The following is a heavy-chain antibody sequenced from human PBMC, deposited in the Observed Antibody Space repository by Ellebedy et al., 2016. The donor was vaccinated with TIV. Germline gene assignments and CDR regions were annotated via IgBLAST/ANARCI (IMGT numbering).Heavy chain of an antibody. CDR3: AKGYLRFFDWSTTAY. D-gene: IGHD3-9*01. V-gene: IGHV3-23*01. Sequence: PGGSLRLSCAASGFTFSNHAMSWGRQAPGQGLEWVSGLSGRGDKTYYADSVKGRATISRDNSKTMLYLQLNGLRTEDTDVYSCAKGYLRFFDWSTTAYWGQGILVTPSS. CDR1: GFTFSNHA. CDR2: LSGRGDKT. J-gene: IGHJ4*02.